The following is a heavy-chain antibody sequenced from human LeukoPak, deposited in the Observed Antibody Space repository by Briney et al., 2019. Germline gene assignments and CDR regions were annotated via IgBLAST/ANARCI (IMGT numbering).Heavy chain of an antibody. CDR2: IYYSGST. CDR3: AREGPGSGYYRSYWYFDL. J-gene: IGHJ2*01. Sequence: PSETLSLTCTVSGGSISSGGYYWSWIRQHPGKGLEWIGYIYYSGSTYYNPSLKSRVTISVDTSKNQFSLKLSSVTAADTAVYYCAREGPGSGYYRSYWYFDLWGRGTLVTVSS. D-gene: IGHD3-22*01. CDR1: GGSISSGGYY. V-gene: IGHV4-31*03.